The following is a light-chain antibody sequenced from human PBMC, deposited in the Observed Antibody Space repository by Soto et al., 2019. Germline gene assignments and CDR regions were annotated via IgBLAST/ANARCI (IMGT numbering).Light chain of an antibody. V-gene: IGKV1-27*01. Sequence: DIQMTQSPSSLSASVGDRVIITCRASQGISNYLTWYQQKPGKVPKLLIYAASTLQSGVQSRFSGSGSGTDFTLTISSLQPEDVETYYCQKYNSAPPGFGQGTRLEIK. J-gene: IGKJ5*01. CDR2: AAS. CDR1: QGISNY. CDR3: QKYNSAPPG.